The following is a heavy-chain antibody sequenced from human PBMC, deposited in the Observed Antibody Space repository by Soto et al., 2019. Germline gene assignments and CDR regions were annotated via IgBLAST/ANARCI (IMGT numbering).Heavy chain of an antibody. Sequence: QVQLVESGGGVVQPGRSLRLSCAASGFTFSSYAMHWVRQAPGKGLEWVAVISYDGSNKYYADSVKGRFTISRDNSKNTLYLQMNSLRAEDTAVYYCASTPSAVVVTGDAFDIWGQGTMVTVSS. D-gene: IGHD3-22*01. CDR1: GFTFSSYA. CDR3: ASTPSAVVVTGDAFDI. CDR2: ISYDGSNK. V-gene: IGHV3-30-3*01. J-gene: IGHJ3*02.